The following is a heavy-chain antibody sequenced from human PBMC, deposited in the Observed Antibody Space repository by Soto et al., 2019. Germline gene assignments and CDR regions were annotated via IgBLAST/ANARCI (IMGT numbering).Heavy chain of an antibody. CDR3: ARDRPHFDY. CDR2: ISYDGSNK. V-gene: IGHV3-30-3*01. Sequence: GGSLRLSCAASGFTFSSYAMHWVRQAPGKGLEWVAVISYDGSNKYYADSVKGRFTISRDNSKNTLYLQMNGLRAEDTAVYYCARDRPHFDYWGQGTLVTVSS. J-gene: IGHJ4*02. CDR1: GFTFSSYA.